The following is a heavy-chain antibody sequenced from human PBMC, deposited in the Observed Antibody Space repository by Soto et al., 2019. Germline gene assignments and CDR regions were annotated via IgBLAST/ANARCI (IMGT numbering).Heavy chain of an antibody. Sequence: QVQLMQSGAEVKKPGASVKVSCKASGDTFTDYYIHWVRQAPGQGLEWMGTVNPSGGHTTYAQHFLCRVPMTRDTSTSTLYMERTRLTSDDTAIYYCASGGHVVVVTAALDYWGQGTLVTVSS. D-gene: IGHD2-21*02. J-gene: IGHJ4*02. CDR3: ASGGHVVVVTAALDY. CDR1: GDTFTDYY. V-gene: IGHV1-46*01. CDR2: VNPSGGHT.